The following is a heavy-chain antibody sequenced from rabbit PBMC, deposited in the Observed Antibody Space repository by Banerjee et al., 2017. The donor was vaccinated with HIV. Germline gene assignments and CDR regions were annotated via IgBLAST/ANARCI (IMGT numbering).Heavy chain of an antibody. CDR1: GFTISSSWG. V-gene: IGHV1S45*01. J-gene: IGHJ6*01. Sequence: QEQLEESGGDLVKPEGSLKLSCKASGFTISSSWGICWVRQAPGKGLEWIACIYRDYGSTWYASWAKGRFTISKTSSTTVTLQMTSLTVADTATYFCARGDVGYAGWGYAPMDLWGQGTLVTVS. D-gene: IGHD4-2*01. CDR2: IYRDYGST. CDR3: ARGDVGYAGWGYAPMDL.